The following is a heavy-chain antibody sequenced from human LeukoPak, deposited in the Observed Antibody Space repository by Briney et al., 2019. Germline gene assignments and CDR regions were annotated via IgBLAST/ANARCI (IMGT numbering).Heavy chain of an antibody. D-gene: IGHD3-10*01. CDR3: ARVSGLGMNEYYQH. V-gene: IGHV3-74*01. CDR2: INNEGTTI. Sequence: GGSLRLSCEASGLTFSNSWMHWVRQVPGKGLVWVSRINNEGTTISYADSVKGRFTIPRDNAKNTLYLQMNSLRAEDTAVYYCARVSGLGMNEYYQHWGQGTLVTVAS. CDR1: GLTFSNSW. J-gene: IGHJ1*01.